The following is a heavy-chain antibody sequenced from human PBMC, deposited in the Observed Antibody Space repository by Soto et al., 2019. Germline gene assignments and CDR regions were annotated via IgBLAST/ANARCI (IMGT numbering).Heavy chain of an antibody. CDR3: ARXQWLAGRPYYYYYGMDV. Sequence: PGGSLRLSCAASGFTFRSHGMHWVRQAPGKGLEWVADISYDGSHKYYADSVKGRFTISRDNSKNTLYLQMNSLRVEDTAVYYCARXQWLAGRPYYYYYGMDVWGQGTTVTVSS. CDR2: ISYDGSHK. D-gene: IGHD6-19*01. V-gene: IGHV3-30*03. J-gene: IGHJ6*02. CDR1: GFTFRSHG.